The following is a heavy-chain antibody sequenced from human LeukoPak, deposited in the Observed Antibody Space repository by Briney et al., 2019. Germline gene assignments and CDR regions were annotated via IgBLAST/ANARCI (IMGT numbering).Heavy chain of an antibody. D-gene: IGHD2-15*01. Sequence: PSETLSLTCTVSGGSISSSSYYWGWIRQPPGKGLEWIGSIYYSGSTYYNPSLKSRVTISVDTSKNQFSLKLSSVTAADTAVYYCARAPVTSCRGAFCYPFDIWGQGTLVTVSS. CDR3: ARAPVTSCRGAFCYPFDI. J-gene: IGHJ4*02. CDR2: IYYSGST. V-gene: IGHV4-39*07. CDR1: GGSISSSSYY.